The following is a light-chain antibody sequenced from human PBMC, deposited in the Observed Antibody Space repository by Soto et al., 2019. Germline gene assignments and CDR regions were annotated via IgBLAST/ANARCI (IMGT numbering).Light chain of an antibody. CDR2: DAS. V-gene: IGKV3-11*01. CDR1: QSVSSY. Sequence: EIVLTQSPATLSLSPGERATLSCRASQSVSSYLAWYQQKPGQAPRLLIYDASNRATGIPARFSGSGPGTDFTLTINSLEPEDFAVYYCQQRSNWPPKFTFGPETKVDIK. J-gene: IGKJ3*01. CDR3: QQRSNWPPKFT.